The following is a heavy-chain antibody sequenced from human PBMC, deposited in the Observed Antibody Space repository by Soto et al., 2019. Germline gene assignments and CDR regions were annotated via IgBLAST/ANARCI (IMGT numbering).Heavy chain of an antibody. CDR1: GFTFSNYA. CDR3: AKDPDYFDY. CDR2: IRGSAGTP. V-gene: IGHV3-23*01. J-gene: IGHJ4*02. Sequence: EVQLLESGGGLVQPGGSLRLSCAASGFTFSNYAMNWVRQAPGKGLEWVASIRGSAGTPYYADSVRGRFTISRDNSKNTLSLQMNSLRVEDTAVYYCAKDPDYFDYWGQGALVTVSS.